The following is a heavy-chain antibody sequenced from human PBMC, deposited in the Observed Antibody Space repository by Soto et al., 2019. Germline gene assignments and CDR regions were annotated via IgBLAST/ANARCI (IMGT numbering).Heavy chain of an antibody. Sequence: QVQLVQSGAEVKKPGASVKVSCRTSGYTFKHYYIHWVRQAPGQGLEWLGIINPASASTNYAQEFQDRVTLTMDTSTTTVYMELSGLRAEDTAIFYCARDLAAGDNWGQGTLVTVSS. CDR1: GYTFKHYY. J-gene: IGHJ4*02. D-gene: IGHD6-13*01. CDR3: ARDLAAGDN. V-gene: IGHV1-46*02. CDR2: INPASAST.